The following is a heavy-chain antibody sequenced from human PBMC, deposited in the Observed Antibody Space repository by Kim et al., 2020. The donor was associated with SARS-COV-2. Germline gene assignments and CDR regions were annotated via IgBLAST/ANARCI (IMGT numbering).Heavy chain of an antibody. Sequence: ASVKVSCKASGYTFTSYAFHWVRQAPGQRLEWMGRFDADNGNTKYSQKFQGRVTITRDTSARTAYMELSSLRSEDTAVYYCARNEDYWGQGTLVTVSS. CDR2: FDADNGNT. V-gene: IGHV1-3*01. J-gene: IGHJ4*02. CDR3: ARNEDY. CDR1: GYTFTSYA.